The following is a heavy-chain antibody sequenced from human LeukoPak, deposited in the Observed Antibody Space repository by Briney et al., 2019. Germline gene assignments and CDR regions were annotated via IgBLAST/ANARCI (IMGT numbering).Heavy chain of an antibody. J-gene: IGHJ6*02. CDR2: FYYSGST. CDR1: GGSISSSSYY. D-gene: IGHD2-15*01. Sequence: SETLSLTCTDSGGSISSSSYYWGRIRQPPGKGLEWIGSFYYSGSTYYNPSLKSRVTISVDTSKNQFSLKLSSVTAADTAVYYCARSPFVYGMDVWGQGTTVTVSS. V-gene: IGHV4-39*07. CDR3: ARSPFVYGMDV.